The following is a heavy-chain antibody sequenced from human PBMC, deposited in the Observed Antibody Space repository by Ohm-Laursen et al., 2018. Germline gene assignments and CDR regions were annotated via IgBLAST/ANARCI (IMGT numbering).Heavy chain of an antibody. D-gene: IGHD3-3*01. V-gene: IGHV3-23*01. CDR2: ISGSGGST. Sequence: SLRFSCTATGFTFSSYAMSWVRQAPGKGLEWVSAISGSGGSTYYADSVKGRFTISRDNSKNTLYLQMNSLRAEDTAVYYCARARDTYYDFWSGSAPYYYGMDVWGQGTTVTVSS. CDR1: GFTFSSYA. J-gene: IGHJ6*02. CDR3: ARARDTYYDFWSGSAPYYYGMDV.